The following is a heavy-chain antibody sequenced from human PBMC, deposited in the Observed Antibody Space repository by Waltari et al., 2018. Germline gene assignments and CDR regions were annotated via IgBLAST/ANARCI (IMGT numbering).Heavy chain of an antibody. D-gene: IGHD2-2*01. V-gene: IGHV3-30*02. CDR1: GFTFSSYG. CDR3: AKDGSFVVVPEAMFDYYMDV. J-gene: IGHJ6*03. CDR2: IRYDGSNA. Sequence: QMQLVESGGGVVQPGGSLRLTCAASGFTFSSYGMHWVRQAPGKGLEGVAFIRYDGSNAYYADSVKCRFTISRDNSKNTLSLHMNSLRPEDTAVYYCAKDGSFVVVPEAMFDYYMDVWGKGTTVSVSS.